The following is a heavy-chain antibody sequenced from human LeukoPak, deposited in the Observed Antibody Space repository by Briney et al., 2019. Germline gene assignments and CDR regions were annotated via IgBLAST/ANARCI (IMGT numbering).Heavy chain of an antibody. CDR1: GGSITNSNW. CDR2: IYLTGST. Sequence: SETLSLTCAVSGGSITNSNWWSWVRQSPGKGLEWIGEIYLTGSTNYNPSLKSRVTISLDKSKNQLFLKLNSVTAADTAVYYCASGENSSGWYYFQQWGQGTLVTVSS. D-gene: IGHD6-19*01. J-gene: IGHJ1*01. CDR3: ASGENSSGWYYFQQ. V-gene: IGHV4-4*02.